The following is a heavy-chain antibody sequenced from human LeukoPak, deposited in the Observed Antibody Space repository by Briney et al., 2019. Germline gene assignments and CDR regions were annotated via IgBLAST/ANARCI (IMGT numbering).Heavy chain of an antibody. V-gene: IGHV4-59*08. CDR1: AGSISSCY. J-gene: IGHJ5*02. Sequence: SATLSLTWTLTAGSISSCYSNWVRQHPRKGLEWIGYIYYSGSNNYNPSLKSRVTISVDTSKNQFSLKLSSVTAADTAVYYCARQRLLFGDWFDPWGQGTLVTVSS. CDR3: ARQRLLFGDWFDP. D-gene: IGHD3-16*01. CDR2: IYYSGSN.